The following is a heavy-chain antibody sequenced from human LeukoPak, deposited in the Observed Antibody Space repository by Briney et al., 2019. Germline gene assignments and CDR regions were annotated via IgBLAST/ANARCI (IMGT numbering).Heavy chain of an antibody. CDR2: LRYDGSNK. CDR1: GFPFSSYG. D-gene: IGHD5-24*01. V-gene: IGHV3-30*02. J-gene: IGHJ4*02. Sequence: GGSLRLSCAASGFPFSSYGMHWVRQAPGKGLEWGAFLRYDGSNKYYADSVKGRFTISRDNSKNTLYLQMNSLRAEDTAVYYCAKGGKWLQLGEGFDYWGQGTLVTVSS. CDR3: AKGGKWLQLGEGFDY.